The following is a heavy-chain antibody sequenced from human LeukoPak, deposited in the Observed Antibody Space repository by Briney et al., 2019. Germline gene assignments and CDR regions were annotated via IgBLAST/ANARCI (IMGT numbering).Heavy chain of an antibody. V-gene: IGHV4-30-4*08. CDR3: ARDRCPSANCYSGFDS. CDR2: IYRSGST. D-gene: IGHD2-21*02. Sequence: SETLSLTCTVSGDSIDIPDYYWTWVRQPPGKGLEWIGNIYRSGSTCYHPSLKSRLTISMDTSKNQFSLKLTSVTAADTAIYYCARDRCPSANCYSGFDSWGQGSLVTVSS. CDR1: GDSIDIPDYY. J-gene: IGHJ4*02.